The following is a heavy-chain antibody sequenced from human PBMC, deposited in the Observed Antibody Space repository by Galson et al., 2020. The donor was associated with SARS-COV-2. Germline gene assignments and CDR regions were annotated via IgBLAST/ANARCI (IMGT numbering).Heavy chain of an antibody. V-gene: IGHV1-69*13. CDR3: ARDYYDSSGFLANVGIQGLDS. D-gene: IGHD3-22*01. CDR1: GGTFSSYT. CDR2: IIPIFGTT. J-gene: IGHJ5*01. Sequence: ASVKVSCKASGGTFSSYTINWVRQAPGQGLEFMGGIIPIFGTTNYAQKFQGRVTITSDESTSTAYMELSSLRSEDTAVYYCARDYYDSSGFLANVGIQGLDSWGQGTLVTVAS.